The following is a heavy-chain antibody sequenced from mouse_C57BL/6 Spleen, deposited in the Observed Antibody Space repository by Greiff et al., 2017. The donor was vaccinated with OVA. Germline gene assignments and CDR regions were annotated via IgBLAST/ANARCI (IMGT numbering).Heavy chain of an antibody. CDR3: ARGGPYYSNYEGAFDY. Sequence: EVHLVESGGGLVKPGGSLKLSCAASGFTFSDYGMHWVRQAPEKGLEWVAYISSGSSTIYYADTVKGRFTISRDNAKNTLFLQMTSLRSEDTAMYYCARGGPYYSNYEGAFDYWGQGTTLTVSS. CDR2: ISSGSSTI. CDR1: GFTFSDYG. V-gene: IGHV5-17*01. J-gene: IGHJ2*01. D-gene: IGHD2-5*01.